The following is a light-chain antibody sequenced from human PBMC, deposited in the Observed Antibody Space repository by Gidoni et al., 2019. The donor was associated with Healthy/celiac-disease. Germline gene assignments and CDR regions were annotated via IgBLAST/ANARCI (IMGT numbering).Light chain of an antibody. J-gene: IGLJ2*01. CDR1: SSNIGAGYD. CDR2: GNS. CDR3: QSYDSSLSGVV. Sequence: QSVLTQPPPVSGPPGQRVTISCTGSSSNIGAGYDVHWYQQLPGTAPKLLIYGNSNRPSGVPDRFSGSESGTSASLAITGLQAEDEADYYCQSYDSSLSGVVFGGGTKLTVL. V-gene: IGLV1-40*01.